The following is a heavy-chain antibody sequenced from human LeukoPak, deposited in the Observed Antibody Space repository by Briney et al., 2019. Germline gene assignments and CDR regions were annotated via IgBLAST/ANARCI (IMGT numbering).Heavy chain of an antibody. D-gene: IGHD6-19*01. CDR3: ARGVLDSSGWLGPPGAFADY. V-gene: IGHV4-34*01. Sequence: PSETLSLTCAVYGGSFSGYYWSWIRQPPGKGLEWIGEINHSGSTNYNPSLKSRVTISVDTSKNQFSLKLSSVTAADTAVYYCARGVLDSSGWLGPPGAFADYWGQGTLVTVSS. CDR2: INHSGST. CDR1: GGSFSGYY. J-gene: IGHJ4*02.